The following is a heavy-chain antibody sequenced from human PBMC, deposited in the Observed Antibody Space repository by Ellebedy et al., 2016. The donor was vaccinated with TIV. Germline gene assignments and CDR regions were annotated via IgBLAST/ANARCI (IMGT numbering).Heavy chain of an antibody. Sequence: PGGSLRLSCAASGFTFSSYAMSRVRQAPGKGLEWVGFIRSTAYGGTTQYATSVKGRFTISRDDSQNLLYLQMNSLKTEYTAVYYCAKVYQNNGYNLGGHWGQGTLVTVSS. CDR1: GFTFSSYA. J-gene: IGHJ4*02. D-gene: IGHD1-14*01. CDR2: IRSTAYGGTT. V-gene: IGHV3-49*04. CDR3: AKVYQNNGYNLGGH.